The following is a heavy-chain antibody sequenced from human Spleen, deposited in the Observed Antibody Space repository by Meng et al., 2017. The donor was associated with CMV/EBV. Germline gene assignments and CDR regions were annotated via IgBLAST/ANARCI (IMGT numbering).Heavy chain of an antibody. CDR1: GYTFTSYE. D-gene: IGHD5-18*01. CDR2: MNPNSGNT. V-gene: IGHV1-8*03. Sequence: ASVKVSCKASGYTFTSYEINWVRQATGQGLEWRGWMNPNSGNTGYAKKFQGRVTITRNTSISTAYMELSSLRSEDTAVYYCARACEGYSYGSYYYGMDVWGQGTTVTVSS. CDR3: ARACEGYSYGSYYYGMDV. J-gene: IGHJ6*02.